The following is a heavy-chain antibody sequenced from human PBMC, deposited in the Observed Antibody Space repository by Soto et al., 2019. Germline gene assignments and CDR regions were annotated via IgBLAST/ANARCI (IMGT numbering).Heavy chain of an antibody. Sequence: QLHLQESGPGLVKPSETLSLTCTVSGDSISSNNYFWGWVRQPPGKGLEWIGSIYYSGSTFYNPSFKSRVTIAVDTSKILFSLNLTSMTAADTAVYYCARQVPVARYEHCTGATCYSGYVDLWGRGTLVTVSS. D-gene: IGHD2-15*01. CDR2: IYYSGST. V-gene: IGHV4-39*01. J-gene: IGHJ2*01. CDR3: ARQVPVARYEHCTGATCYSGYVDL. CDR1: GDSISSNNYF.